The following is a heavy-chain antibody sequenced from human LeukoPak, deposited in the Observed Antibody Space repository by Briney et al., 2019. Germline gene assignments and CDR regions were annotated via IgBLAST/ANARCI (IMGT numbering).Heavy chain of an antibody. CDR1: GFIFSSYS. CDR3: ARSSKGYYDSSGYYPFPFDY. Sequence: PGGSLRLSCAASGFIFSSYSMNWVRQAPGKGLEWVSSISSSSSYIYYADSVKGRFTISRDNAKNSLYLQMNSLRAEDTAVYYCARSSKGYYDSSGYYPFPFDYWGQGTLVTVSS. J-gene: IGHJ4*02. V-gene: IGHV3-21*01. CDR2: ISSSSSYI. D-gene: IGHD3-22*01.